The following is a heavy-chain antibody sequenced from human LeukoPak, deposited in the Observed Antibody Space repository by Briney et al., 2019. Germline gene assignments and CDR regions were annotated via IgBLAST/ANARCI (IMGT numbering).Heavy chain of an antibody. D-gene: IGHD1-26*01. V-gene: IGHV4-34*01. CDR1: DGSFSDYY. CDR3: ARDFSGSHPGGY. CDR2: IDQSGST. J-gene: IGHJ4*02. Sequence: PSGTLSLTCAVYDGSFSDYYWNWIRQPPGKGLEWIGEIDQSGSTNYNPSLKSRVTISVDKSKNQFSLKLSSVTAADTAVYYCARDFSGSHPGGYWGQGTLVTVSS.